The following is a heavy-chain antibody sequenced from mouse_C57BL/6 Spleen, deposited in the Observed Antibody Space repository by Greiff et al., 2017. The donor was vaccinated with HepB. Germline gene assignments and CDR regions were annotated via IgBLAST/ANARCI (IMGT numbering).Heavy chain of an antibody. CDR1: GYTFTDYY. CDR3: ARYLYGNYAWFAY. V-gene: IGHV1-26*01. CDR2: INPNNGGT. Sequence: EVQLQQSGPELVKPGASVKISCKASGYTFTDYYMNWVKQSHGKSLEWIGDINPNNGGTSYNQKFKGKATLTVDKSSSTAYMELRSLTSEDSAVYYCARYLYGNYAWFAYWGQGTLVTVSA. D-gene: IGHD2-1*01. J-gene: IGHJ3*01.